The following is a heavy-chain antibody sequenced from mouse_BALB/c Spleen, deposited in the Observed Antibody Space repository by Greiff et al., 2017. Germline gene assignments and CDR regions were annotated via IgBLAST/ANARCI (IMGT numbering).Heavy chain of an antibody. V-gene: IGHV5-9-3*01. Sequence: EVKLQESGGGLVKPGGSLKLSCAASGFTFSSYAMSWVRQTPEKRLEWVATISSGGSYTYYPDSVKGRFTISRDNAKNTLYLQMSSLRSEDTAMYYCARQATTADYWGQGTTLTVSS. CDR3: ARQATTADY. CDR2: ISSGGSYT. D-gene: IGHD1-2*01. CDR1: GFTFSSYA. J-gene: IGHJ2*01.